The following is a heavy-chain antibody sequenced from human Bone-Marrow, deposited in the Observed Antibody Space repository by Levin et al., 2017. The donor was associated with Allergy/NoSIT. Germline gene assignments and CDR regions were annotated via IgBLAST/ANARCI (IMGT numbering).Heavy chain of an antibody. CDR3: AKDREYYYDSSGYFGPGY. V-gene: IGHV3-30*18. D-gene: IGHD3-22*01. CDR1: GFTFSSYG. J-gene: IGHJ4*02. CDR2: ISYDGSNK. Sequence: AGGSLRLSCAASGFTFSSYGMHWVRQAPGKGLEWVAVISYDGSNKYYADSVKGRFTISRDNSKNTLYLQMNSLRAEDTAVYYCAKDREYYYDSSGYFGPGYWGQGTLVTVSS.